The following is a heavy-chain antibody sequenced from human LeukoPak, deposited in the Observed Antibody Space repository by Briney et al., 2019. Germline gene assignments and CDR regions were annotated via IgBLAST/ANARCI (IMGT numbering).Heavy chain of an antibody. CDR2: IYYSGST. CDR1: GGSISSGGYY. J-gene: IGHJ2*01. V-gene: IGHV4-31*03. D-gene: IGHD5-18*01. Sequence: PSETPSLTCTVSGGSISSGGYYWSWIRQRPGKGLEWIGYIYYSGSTYYNPSLKSRVTISVDTSKNQFSLKLSSVTAADTAVYYCARDISYGSYWYFDLWGRGTLVTVSS. CDR3: ARDISYGSYWYFDL.